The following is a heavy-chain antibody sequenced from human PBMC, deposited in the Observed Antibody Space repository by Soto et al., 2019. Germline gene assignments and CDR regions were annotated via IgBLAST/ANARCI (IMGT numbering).Heavy chain of an antibody. Sequence: GGSLRLSCAASGFTFSSYAMSWVRQAPGKGLEWVSAISGSGGSTYYADSVKGRFTISRDNSKNTLYLQMNSLRAEDTAVYYCAKDRRPMEWWELPNNWFDPWGQGTLVTVSS. V-gene: IGHV3-23*01. CDR2: ISGSGGST. J-gene: IGHJ5*02. CDR1: GFTFSSYA. CDR3: AKDRRPMEWWELPNNWFDP. D-gene: IGHD1-26*01.